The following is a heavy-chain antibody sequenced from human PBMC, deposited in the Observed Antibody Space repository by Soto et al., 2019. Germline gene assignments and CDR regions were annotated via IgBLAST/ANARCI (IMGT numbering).Heavy chain of an antibody. CDR2: IHWDDEK. CDR3: AHRGSCSGGTCPFDP. D-gene: IGHD2-15*01. V-gene: IGHV2-5*02. J-gene: IGHJ5*02. CDR1: GFSLSTTGVG. Sequence: QITLKESGPTRVKPSQTLTLTCTFSGFSLSTTGVGVGWIRQPPGKALEWLAVIHWDDEKRYSPSLKSRITITRDTSKNQVVLSMTNMDPVDTATYYCAHRGSCSGGTCPFDPWGQGTLVTVSS.